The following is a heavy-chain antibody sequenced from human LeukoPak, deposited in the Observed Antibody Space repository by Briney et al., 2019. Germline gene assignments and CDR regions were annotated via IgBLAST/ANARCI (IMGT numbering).Heavy chain of an antibody. CDR1: GGSISSYY. V-gene: IGHV4-59*08. CDR2: IYYSGST. CDR3: ARQADCGGDCYDDDY. J-gene: IGHJ4*02. Sequence: SETLSLTCTVSGGSISSYYWSWIRQPPGKGLEWIGYIYYSGSTNYNPSLKSRVTISVDTSKNQFSLKLSSVTAADTAVYYCARQADCGGDCYDDDYWGQGTLVTVSS. D-gene: IGHD2-21*02.